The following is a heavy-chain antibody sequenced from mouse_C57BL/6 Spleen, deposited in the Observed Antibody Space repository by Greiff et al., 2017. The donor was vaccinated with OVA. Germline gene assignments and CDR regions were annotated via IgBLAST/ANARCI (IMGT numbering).Heavy chain of an antibody. V-gene: IGHV7-3*01. J-gene: IGHJ1*03. Sequence: DVQLVESGGGLVQPGGSLSLSCAASGFTFTDYYMSWVRQPPGKALEWLGFIRNKANGYTTEYSASVKGRFTISRDNSHSILNLQMNALRAEDSATYYCARPTGPYWYFDVWGTGTTVTVSS. CDR1: GFTFTDYY. CDR2: IRNKANGYTT. D-gene: IGHD4-1*01. CDR3: ARPTGPYWYFDV.